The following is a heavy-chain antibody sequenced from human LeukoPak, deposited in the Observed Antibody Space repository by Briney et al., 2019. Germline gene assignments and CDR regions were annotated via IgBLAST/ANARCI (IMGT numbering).Heavy chain of an antibody. Sequence: GGSLRLSCVASGFIFETFGMHWVRQAPGKGLEWVAYIPHDGSNQYSADSLKGRFTISRDNSKNTLYLEMHSLRVEDTAVYYCARINAGYRTYGMDVWGKGTTVTVSS. D-gene: IGHD5-12*01. J-gene: IGHJ6*04. CDR1: GFIFETFG. CDR3: ARINAGYRTYGMDV. V-gene: IGHV3-30*02. CDR2: IPHDGSNQ.